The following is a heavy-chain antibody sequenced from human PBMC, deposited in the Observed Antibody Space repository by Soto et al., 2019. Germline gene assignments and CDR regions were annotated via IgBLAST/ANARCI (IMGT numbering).Heavy chain of an antibody. V-gene: IGHV3-72*01. CDR2: IRRKANSYTT. CDR3: AMLGGWSGGSSGMDV. Sequence: EVQLVESGGGLVQPGGSLRLSCAASGLIFSDYHMDWVRQAPGKGLEWVGRIRRKANSYTTEYAASVKGRFTISRDDSTNSLYLQINSLKSEDTGVYYCAMLGGWSGGSSGMDVWGQGTTVTVSS. J-gene: IGHJ6*02. D-gene: IGHD6-19*01. CDR1: GLIFSDYH.